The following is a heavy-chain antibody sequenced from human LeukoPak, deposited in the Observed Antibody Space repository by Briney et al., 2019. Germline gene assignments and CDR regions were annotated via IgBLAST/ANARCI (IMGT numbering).Heavy chain of an antibody. Sequence: GASVKVSCKVSGYTLTELSMHWVRQAPGKGLEWMGGFDPEDGETIYAQKFQGRVTMTEDTSTDTAYMELSSLRSEDTAVYYCATSGRSSTSHYGEDAFDIWGQGTMVTVSS. CDR1: GYTLTELS. J-gene: IGHJ3*02. CDR2: FDPEDGET. D-gene: IGHD2-2*01. CDR3: ATSGRSSTSHYGEDAFDI. V-gene: IGHV1-24*01.